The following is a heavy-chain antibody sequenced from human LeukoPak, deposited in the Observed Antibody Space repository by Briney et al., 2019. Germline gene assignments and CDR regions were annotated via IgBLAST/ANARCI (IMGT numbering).Heavy chain of an antibody. CDR2: IKSKTDGGTT. Sequence: RGSLRLSCAASGFTFSNAWMSWVRQAPGKGLEWVGRIKSKTDGGTTDYAAPVKGRFTISRDDSKNTLYLQMNSLKTEDTAVYYCTTDLHSGYVSEGYYYYGMDVWGKGTTVTVSS. CDR1: GFTFSNAW. CDR3: TTDLHSGYVSEGYYYYGMDV. V-gene: IGHV3-15*01. J-gene: IGHJ6*04. D-gene: IGHD5-12*01.